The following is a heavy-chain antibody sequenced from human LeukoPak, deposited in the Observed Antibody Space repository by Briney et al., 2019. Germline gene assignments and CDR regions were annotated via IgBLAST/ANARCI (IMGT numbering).Heavy chain of an antibody. CDR3: AKEDY. CDR2: ISWNSGSI. J-gene: IGHJ4*02. Sequence: GGSLRLSCAASGFTFDDYAMHWVRQAPGKGLEWVSGISWNSGSIGYADSVKGRFTISRDNAKNSLYLQMSSLRAEDTALYYCAKEDYWGQGTLVTVSS. V-gene: IGHV3-9*01. CDR1: GFTFDDYA.